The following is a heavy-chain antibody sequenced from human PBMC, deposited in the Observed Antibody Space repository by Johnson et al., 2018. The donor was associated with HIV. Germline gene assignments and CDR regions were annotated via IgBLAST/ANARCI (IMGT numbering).Heavy chain of an antibody. Sequence: QVQLVESGGGVVQPGRSLRLSCAASGFTFSSYAMHWVRQAPGKGLEWVAVISYDGSNKYYADSVNGRFTISRDNSKNTLYLQMNSLRAEDTAVYYCAKAHRVSMTTVITGPDAFDIWGQGTMVTVSS. J-gene: IGHJ3*02. CDR3: AKAHRVSMTTVITGPDAFDI. CDR1: GFTFSSYA. D-gene: IGHD4-23*01. V-gene: IGHV3-30*04. CDR2: ISYDGSNK.